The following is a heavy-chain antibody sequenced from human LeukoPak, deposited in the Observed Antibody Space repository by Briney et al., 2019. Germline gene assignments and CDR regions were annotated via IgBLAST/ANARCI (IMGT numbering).Heavy chain of an antibody. Sequence: GGSLRLSCAASGFTFSNYAMSWVRQAPGKGLEWVSTISGGGTPTYSADSVKGRFTISRDDSKNTLYLQMNSLRAEDTAVYYCAGGIVVVPAAIRCAAFDIWGQGTMVTVSS. V-gene: IGHV3-23*01. D-gene: IGHD2-2*02. CDR2: ISGGGTPT. CDR1: GFTFSNYA. J-gene: IGHJ3*02. CDR3: AGGIVVVPAAIRCAAFDI.